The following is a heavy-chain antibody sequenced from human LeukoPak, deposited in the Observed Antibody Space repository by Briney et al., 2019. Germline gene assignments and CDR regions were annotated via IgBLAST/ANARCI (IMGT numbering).Heavy chain of an antibody. Sequence: ASVKVSCKASVYIFTSIGISWVRQAPGQGLEWMGWINIYKGNTNYAQKLQGRVTMTTDTSTSTVYMELRSLRSDDTAVYYCARGHYVWGSYSDPNGMDVWGQGTTVTVSS. CDR1: VYIFTSIG. CDR3: ARGHYVWGSYSDPNGMDV. D-gene: IGHD3-16*01. J-gene: IGHJ6*02. V-gene: IGHV1-18*01. CDR2: INIYKGNT.